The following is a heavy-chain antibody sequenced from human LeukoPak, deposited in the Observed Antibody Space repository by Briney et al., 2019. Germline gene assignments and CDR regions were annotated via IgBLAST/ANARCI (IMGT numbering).Heavy chain of an antibody. V-gene: IGHV3-30*18. D-gene: IGHD4-11*01. J-gene: IGHJ4*02. CDR3: AKHYSSFVSPVRIFDQ. CDR1: GFTFSSYG. CDR2: ISYDGSNK. Sequence: GGSLRLSCAASGFTFSSYGMRWVRQAPGKGLEWVAVISYDGSNKYYADSVKGRFTISRDNSENTLYLQMNSLRAEETAVYYCAKHYSSFVSPVRIFDQWGQGTLVTVSS.